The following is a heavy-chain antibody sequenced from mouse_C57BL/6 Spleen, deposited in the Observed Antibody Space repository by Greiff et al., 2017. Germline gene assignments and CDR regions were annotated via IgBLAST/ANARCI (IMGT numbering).Heavy chain of an antibody. J-gene: IGHJ2*01. CDR3: ARGGYSSGYLDY. CDR1: GYTFTSYW. V-gene: IGHV1-55*01. CDR2: IYPGSGST. D-gene: IGHD3-2*02. Sequence: QVQLQQPGAELVKPGASVKMSCKASGYTFTSYWITWVKQRPGQGLEWIGDIYPGSGSTNYNEKFKSKATLTVDTSSSTAYMQLSSLTSEDSAVYYCARGGYSSGYLDYWGQGTTLTVSS.